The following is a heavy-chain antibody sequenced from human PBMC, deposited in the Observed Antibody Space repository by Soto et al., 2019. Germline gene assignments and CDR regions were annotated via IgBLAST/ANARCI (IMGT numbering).Heavy chain of an antibody. CDR2: INAGKGNK. Sequence: GAAVKVSCKASGYTFTSYAMHLGRQAPGQRPEWMGWINAGKGNKKYSQKFQGRVTITRDTSASTYYMELSSMRSEDTAVYYCAGGTRGYSYGHDYWGQGTLVTVSS. V-gene: IGHV1-3*01. J-gene: IGHJ4*02. CDR1: GYTFTSYA. CDR3: AGGTRGYSYGHDY. D-gene: IGHD5-18*01.